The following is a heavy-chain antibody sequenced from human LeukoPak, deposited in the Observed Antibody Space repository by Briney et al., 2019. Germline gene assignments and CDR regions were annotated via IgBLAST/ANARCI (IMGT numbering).Heavy chain of an antibody. CDR3: AREMGGDYGSGTFFDL. D-gene: IGHD3-10*01. CDR2: ISSGGDTK. V-gene: IGHV3-11*01. CDR1: GFTFGNSW. J-gene: IGHJ4*02. Sequence: PGGSLRLSCAASGFTFGNSWVHWVRQAPGKGLEWVSYISSGGDTKYYADSVKGRFTISRDNAKNSLYLQMNNLRAEDTAVYYCAREMGGDYGSGTFFDLWGQGNMVTVSS.